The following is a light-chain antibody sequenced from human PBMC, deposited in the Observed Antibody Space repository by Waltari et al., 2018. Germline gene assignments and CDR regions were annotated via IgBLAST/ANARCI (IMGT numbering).Light chain of an antibody. CDR2: WAS. J-gene: IGKJ4*01. CDR3: QQYYSSST. CDR1: QNIFYSSYHKTY. V-gene: IGKV4-1*01. Sequence: DIVLTQSPDSLAVSLGERATINCKSSQNIFYSSYHKTYLAWYQQKPGQPPNLLIYWASTRHSGVPDRFSGSGSGTDCTLTINSLRAEDVAVYFCQQYYSSSTFGGGTKVEIK.